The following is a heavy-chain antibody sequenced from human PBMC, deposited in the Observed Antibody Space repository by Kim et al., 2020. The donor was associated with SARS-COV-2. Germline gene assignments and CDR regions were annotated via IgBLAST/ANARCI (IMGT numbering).Heavy chain of an antibody. V-gene: IGHV3-21*01. CDR3: ARGEVRSWYYYDSSGYYYFDY. Sequence: GGSLRLSCAASGFTFSSYSMNWVRQAPGKGLEWVSSISSSSSYIYYADSVKGRFTISRDNAKNSLYLQMNSLRAEDTAVYYCARGEVRSWYYYDSSGYYYFDYWSQGTLVTVSS. CDR1: GFTFSSYS. D-gene: IGHD3-22*01. J-gene: IGHJ4*02. CDR2: ISSSSSYI.